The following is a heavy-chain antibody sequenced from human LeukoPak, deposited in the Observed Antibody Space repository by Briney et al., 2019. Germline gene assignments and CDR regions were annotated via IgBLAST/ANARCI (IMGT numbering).Heavy chain of an antibody. J-gene: IGHJ4*02. Sequence: SEALSLTCTVSGASITSGSYYWSWIRQPPGKGLEWIATIYHSGITYYNPSLQSRVTISADTSKNQFSLKLSSVTAADTAVYFCARDGDMATIENYFDYWGQGTLVTVSS. CDR2: IYHSGIT. CDR3: ARDGDMATIENYFDY. V-gene: IGHV4-39*07. CDR1: GASITSGSYY. D-gene: IGHD5-24*01.